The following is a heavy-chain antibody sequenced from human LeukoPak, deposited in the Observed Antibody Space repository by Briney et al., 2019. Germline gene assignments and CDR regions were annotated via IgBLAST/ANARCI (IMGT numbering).Heavy chain of an antibody. J-gene: IGHJ4*02. Sequence: PGGSLRLSCAASGFVFSSNWMHWVRQTPGKGLVWVSRINSGGSGTSYADSVEGRFTISRGNAKNTLYLQMNSLRAEDTAVYYCATSLGPLTEYWGQGTLVTVSS. V-gene: IGHV3-74*01. D-gene: IGHD7-27*01. CDR2: INSGGSGT. CDR3: ATSLGPLTEY. CDR1: GFVFSSNW.